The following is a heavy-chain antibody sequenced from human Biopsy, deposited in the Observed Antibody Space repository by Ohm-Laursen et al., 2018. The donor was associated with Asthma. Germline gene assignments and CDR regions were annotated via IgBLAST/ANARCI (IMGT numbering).Heavy chain of an antibody. CDR1: SGSGGYMRSGNYY. J-gene: IGHJ6*02. Sequence: TLSLTCSLSSGSGGYMRSGNYYWGWIRQPPGKGLEWIGSIYYSGTTYYNPSLESRVTVSADTSKKQFSLKLNSVTAADTAVYYCVRGSSSWHHGPFHYYYGLDVWGQGTTATVSS. D-gene: IGHD6-13*01. V-gene: IGHV4-39*01. CDR3: VRGSSSWHHGPFHYYYGLDV. CDR2: IYYSGTT.